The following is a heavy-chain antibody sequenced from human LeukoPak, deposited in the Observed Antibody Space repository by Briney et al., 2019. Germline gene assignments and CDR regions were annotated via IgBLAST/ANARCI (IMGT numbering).Heavy chain of an antibody. Sequence: SETQSLTSAVYGGSFSGYYWSWIRQPPGKGLEWIGEINDSGSTNYNPSLKSRVTISVDTSKNQFSLKMSSVTAADTAVYYCARESGNWFDPWGQGTMVTVSS. CDR3: ARESGNWFDP. J-gene: IGHJ5*02. V-gene: IGHV4-34*01. CDR2: INDSGST. CDR1: GGSFSGYY.